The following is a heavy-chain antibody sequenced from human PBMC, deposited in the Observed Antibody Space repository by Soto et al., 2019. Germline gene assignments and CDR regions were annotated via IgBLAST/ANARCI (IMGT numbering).Heavy chain of an antibody. V-gene: IGHV4-61*08. Sequence: PSETLSLTCSVSGGSISGDYYWSWIRQSPEKGLEWIGYIYYSGSSYSNPSLKSRVTISADTSKNQFSLKLSSVTAADTAVYYCARITGQWLPSGRFYYFDYWGQGTLVTVSS. CDR3: ARITGQWLPSGRFYYFDY. D-gene: IGHD6-19*01. CDR1: GGSISGDYY. CDR2: IYYSGSS. J-gene: IGHJ4*02.